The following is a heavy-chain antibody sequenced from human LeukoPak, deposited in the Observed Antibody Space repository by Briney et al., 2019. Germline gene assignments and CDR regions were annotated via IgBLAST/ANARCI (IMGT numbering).Heavy chain of an antibody. V-gene: IGHV4-39*01. J-gene: IGHJ5*02. Sequence: SETLSLTCTVSGGSISSSSYYWGWIRQPPGKGLEWIGSIYYSGSTYYNPSLKSRVTIFVDTSKNQFSLKLSSVTAADTAVYYCASLYYDILTGYRPWGQGTLVTVSS. CDR1: GGSISSSSYY. CDR3: ASLYYDILTGYRP. D-gene: IGHD3-9*01. CDR2: IYYSGST.